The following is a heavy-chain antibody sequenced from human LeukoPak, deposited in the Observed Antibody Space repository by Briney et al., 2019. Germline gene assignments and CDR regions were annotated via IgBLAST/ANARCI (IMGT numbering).Heavy chain of an antibody. CDR1: GFSLSSGGVG. Sequence: SGPTLVNPTQTLTLTCTFSGFSLSSGGVGVGWIRQPPGKALEWLSLIYWNDDKRYNPSLKSRLTITKDTSKNQVVLTMTDTDPADTATYYCAHKYDFWNGYDSWGQGTLVTVSS. CDR2: IYWNDDK. J-gene: IGHJ4*02. V-gene: IGHV2-5*01. D-gene: IGHD3-3*01. CDR3: AHKYDFWNGYDS.